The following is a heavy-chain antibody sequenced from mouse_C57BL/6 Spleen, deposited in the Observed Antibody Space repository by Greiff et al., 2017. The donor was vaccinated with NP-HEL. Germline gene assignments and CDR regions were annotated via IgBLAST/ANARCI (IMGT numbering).Heavy chain of an antibody. CDR3: AREGDYGSSPYFDY. CDR2: ISDGGSYT. V-gene: IGHV5-4*01. CDR1: GFTFSSYA. D-gene: IGHD1-1*01. Sequence: EVKLVESGGGLVKPGGSLKLSCAASGFTFSSYAMSWVRQTPEKRLEWVATISDGGSYTYYPDNVKGRFTISRDNAKNNLYLQMSHLKSEDTAMYYCAREGDYGSSPYFDYWGQGTTLTVSS. J-gene: IGHJ2*01.